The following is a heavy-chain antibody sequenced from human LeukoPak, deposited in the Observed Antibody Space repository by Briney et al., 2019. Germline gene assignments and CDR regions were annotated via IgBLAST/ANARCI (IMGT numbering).Heavy chain of an antibody. V-gene: IGHV3-23*01. CDR3: AKESESYDSSGSTFDY. CDR1: GFTQNA. J-gene: IGHJ4*02. Sequence: GGSLRLSCEASGFTQNAMGWVRQAPGKGLEWVASISRSGGNSHYADSVKGRFTISRDNSKNTLYLQMNSLRAEDTAIYYCAKESESYDSSGSTFDYWGQGTLVTVSS. CDR2: ISRSGGNS. D-gene: IGHD3-22*01.